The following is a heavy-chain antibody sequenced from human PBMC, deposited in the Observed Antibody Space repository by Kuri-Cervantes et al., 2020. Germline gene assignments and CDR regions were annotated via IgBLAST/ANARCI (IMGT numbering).Heavy chain of an antibody. D-gene: IGHD5-18*01. Sequence: GESLKISCAASGFTFSSYGMHWVRQAPGKGLEWVAVISYDGSNKYYADSVKGRFTISRDNSKNTLYLQMNSLRAEDTALYYCAKDIGGYSYGFDYWGQGTLVTVSS. J-gene: IGHJ4*02. CDR3: AKDIGGYSYGFDY. CDR1: GFTFSSYG. CDR2: ISYDGSNK. V-gene: IGHV3-30*18.